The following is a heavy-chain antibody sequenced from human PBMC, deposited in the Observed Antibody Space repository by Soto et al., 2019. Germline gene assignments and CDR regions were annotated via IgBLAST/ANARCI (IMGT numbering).Heavy chain of an antibody. D-gene: IGHD3-3*01. J-gene: IGHJ4*02. Sequence: PGGSLRLSCAASGFTFSSYGMHWVRQAPGKGLEWVAVISYDGSNKYYADSVKGRFTISRDNSKNTLYLQMNSLRAEDTAVYYCAKENPYDFWRRYFDYWAREPRSPSPQ. CDR3: AKENPYDFWRRYFDY. CDR1: GFTFSSYG. V-gene: IGHV3-30*18. CDR2: ISYDGSNK.